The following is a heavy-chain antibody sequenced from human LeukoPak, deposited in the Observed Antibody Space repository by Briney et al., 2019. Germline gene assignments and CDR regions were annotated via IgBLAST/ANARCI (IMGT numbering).Heavy chain of an antibody. CDR2: ISSSGSTI. D-gene: IGHD2-2*01. V-gene: IGHV3-48*03. J-gene: IGHJ5*02. CDR3: AKRYCTSTSCQPNWFDP. Sequence: GGSLRLSCAASGFTFSSYEMNWVRQAPGKGLEWVSYISSSGSTIYYADSVKGRFTISRDNAKNTLYLQMNSLRADDTAVYYCAKRYCTSTSCQPNWFDPWGQGTLVTVSS. CDR1: GFTFSSYE.